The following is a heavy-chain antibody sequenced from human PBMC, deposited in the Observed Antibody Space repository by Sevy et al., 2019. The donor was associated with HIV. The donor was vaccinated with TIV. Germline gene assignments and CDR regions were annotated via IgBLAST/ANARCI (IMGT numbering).Heavy chain of an antibody. V-gene: IGHV1-2*02. D-gene: IGHD5-12*01. CDR1: GYTFTPYY. CDR2: INPNSDGT. J-gene: IGHJ4*02. Sequence: ASVKVSCKTSGYTFTPYYMHWVRQAPGQGLEWMGWINPNSDGTNYAQNFQGRVTMTSDASISTAYMELSRLRSDDTAVYYCARDRMIFGSGSPDYWGQGTLVTVSS. CDR3: ARDRMIFGSGSPDY.